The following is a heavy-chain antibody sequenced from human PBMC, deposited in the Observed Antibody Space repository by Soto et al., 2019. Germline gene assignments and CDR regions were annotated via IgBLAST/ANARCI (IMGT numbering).Heavy chain of an antibody. V-gene: IGHV1-46*01. CDR2: IDPSGGVT. D-gene: IGHD3-3*01. J-gene: IGHJ4*02. CDR1: GYTFTKFH. CDR3: ARGDLWGGPRY. Sequence: ASVKVSCKASGYTFTKFHIHWVRQAPGQGLEWMGMIDPSGGVTRDAQRFQGRITMTSDTSTSTAYMELSSLRSEDTAVYYCARGDLWGGPRYWGQGTLVTVSS.